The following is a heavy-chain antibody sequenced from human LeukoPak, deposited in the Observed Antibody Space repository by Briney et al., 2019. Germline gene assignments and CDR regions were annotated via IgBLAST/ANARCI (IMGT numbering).Heavy chain of an antibody. CDR3: ARAETYCSSTSCSSGFDP. D-gene: IGHD2-2*01. CDR2: IYSGGST. J-gene: IGHJ5*02. CDR1: GFTVSSNY. Sequence: PGGSLRLSCAASGFTVSSNYMSWVRQAPGKGLEWVSVIYSGGSTYYADSVKGRFTISRDNSKNTLYLQMNSLRDEDTAVYYCARAETYCSSTSCSSGFDPWGQGTLVTVSS. V-gene: IGHV3-53*01.